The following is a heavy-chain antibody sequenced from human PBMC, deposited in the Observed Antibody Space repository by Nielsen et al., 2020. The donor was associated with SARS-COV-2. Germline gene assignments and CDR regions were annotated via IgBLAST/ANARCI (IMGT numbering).Heavy chain of an antibody. CDR3: ARDMGGGLTYGYWDYASDI. CDR2: IYYNGNT. D-gene: IGHD5-18*01. Sequence: WIRQPPGKGLEWIGYIYYNGNTNYNPSLESRVTISVDTSKNQFSLKLSSVTAADTALYYCARDMGGGLTYGYWDYASDIWGQGTMVTVSS. J-gene: IGHJ3*02. V-gene: IGHV4-59*01.